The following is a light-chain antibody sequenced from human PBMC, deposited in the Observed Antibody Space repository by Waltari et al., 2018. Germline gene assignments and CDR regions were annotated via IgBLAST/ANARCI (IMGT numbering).Light chain of an antibody. CDR3: QHYDNLPPT. Sequence: DIQMTQSPSSLSASVGDRVTITCQASQDIRNYLNWYQQKPGKVPKLLIYDASNLQTGVPSRFSGSGSGTDFTFTISRLQPEDFATYYCQHYDNLPPTFGQGTRLDIK. CDR1: QDIRNY. CDR2: DAS. V-gene: IGKV1-33*01. J-gene: IGKJ5*01.